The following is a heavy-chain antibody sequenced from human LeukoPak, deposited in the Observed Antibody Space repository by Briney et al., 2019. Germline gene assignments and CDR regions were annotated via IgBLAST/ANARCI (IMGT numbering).Heavy chain of an antibody. J-gene: IGHJ3*02. CDR2: IYFSGNT. CDR3: ARASSIVRAYGAFDI. CDR1: GGSISSGGYY. Sequence: SQTLSLTCTVSGGSISSGGYYWSWIRQPPGKGLEWIGYIYFSGNTRYNPSLESRVTISVDMSRNQFSLNLTSVTAADTAVYYCARASSIVRAYGAFDIWGQGTLVTVSS. D-gene: IGHD1-26*01. V-gene: IGHV4-61*08.